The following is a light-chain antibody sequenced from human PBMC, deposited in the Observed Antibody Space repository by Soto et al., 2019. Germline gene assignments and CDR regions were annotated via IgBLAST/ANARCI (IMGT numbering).Light chain of an antibody. CDR3: QQYNSYSWT. J-gene: IGKJ1*01. CDR1: QSISSW. V-gene: IGKV1-5*01. CDR2: DAS. Sequence: DIQMTQSRSTLSASLGDRVTITCRASQSISSWLAWYQQKPGKAPKLLIYDASSLESGVPSRFSGSGSGTEFTLTISSLQPDDFATYYCQQYNSYSWTFGQGTKVDIK.